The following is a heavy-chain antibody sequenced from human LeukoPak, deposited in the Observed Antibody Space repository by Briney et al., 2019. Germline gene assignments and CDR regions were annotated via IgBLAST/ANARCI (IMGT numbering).Heavy chain of an antibody. CDR1: GGSISTYY. D-gene: IGHD5-24*01. CDR2: IYHSGST. Sequence: SETLSLTCTVSGGSISTYYWNWIRQPPGKGLEWIGYIYHSGSTNYNPSLQSRVTISVDTSKNQFSLNLNSVTAADTAVYYCARGSGGWLQPRIDYWGQGTLVTVSS. CDR3: ARGSGGWLQPRIDY. J-gene: IGHJ4*02. V-gene: IGHV4-59*12.